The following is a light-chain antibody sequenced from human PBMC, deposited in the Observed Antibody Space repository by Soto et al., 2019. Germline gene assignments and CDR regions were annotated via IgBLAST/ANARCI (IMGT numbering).Light chain of an antibody. Sequence: DIQMTQSPSSLSASVGDRVTITCRASQSISSYLNWYQQKPGKAPKLLIYAASSLQSGVPSRFSGSGSGTDFTLTISSLQPEDFTTYYCQKCYSTTQKFGQGTKVDIK. CDR1: QSISSY. CDR3: QKCYSTTQK. CDR2: AAS. J-gene: IGKJ1*01. V-gene: IGKV1-39*01.